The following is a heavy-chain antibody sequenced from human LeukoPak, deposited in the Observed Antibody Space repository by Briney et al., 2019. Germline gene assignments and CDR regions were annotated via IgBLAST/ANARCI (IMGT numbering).Heavy chain of an antibody. J-gene: IGHJ4*02. CDR3: ANSGNGYTPLDFVS. CDR2: IYGGGDT. Sequence: PGGSLRLSCAASGFTVSTNYMSWVRQAPGKGLEWVSIIYGGGDTFYTDSVKGRFTVSRDSSKNTLLLQMDSLRPEDTAVYYCANSGNGYTPLDFVSWGQGTLVTVSS. V-gene: IGHV3-66*01. CDR1: GFTVSTNY. D-gene: IGHD3-22*01.